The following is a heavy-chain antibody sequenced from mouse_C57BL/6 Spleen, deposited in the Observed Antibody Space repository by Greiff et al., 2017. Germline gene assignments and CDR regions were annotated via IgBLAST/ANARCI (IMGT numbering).Heavy chain of an antibody. CDR1: GYTFTSYW. CDR2: IYPGSGST. D-gene: IGHD6-1*01. J-gene: IGHJ3*01. Sequence: QVHVKQSGAELVKPGASVKMSCKASGYTFTSYWITWVKQRPGQGLEWIGDIYPGSGSTNYNEKFKSKATLTVDTSSSTAYMQLSSLTSEDSAVYYCARHSGFAYWGQGTLVTVSA. CDR3: ARHSGFAY. V-gene: IGHV1-55*01.